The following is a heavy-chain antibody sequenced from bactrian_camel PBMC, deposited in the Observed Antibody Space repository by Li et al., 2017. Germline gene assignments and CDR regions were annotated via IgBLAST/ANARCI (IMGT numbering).Heavy chain of an antibody. J-gene: IGHJ4*01. Sequence: VQLVESGGGSVQAGGSLTLSCEVSGDDFSMTCMSRHRQAPGEEREKLATNFAGGFDGGPTNYAASVKGRFTVSRDNAKNTVYLRMNSLKSEDTALYYCASTIGWTLSEYNYWGQGTQVAVS. V-gene: IGHV3S1*01. CDR2: NFAGGFDGGPT. CDR3: ASTIGWTLSEYNY. CDR1: GDDFSMTC. D-gene: IGHD2*01.